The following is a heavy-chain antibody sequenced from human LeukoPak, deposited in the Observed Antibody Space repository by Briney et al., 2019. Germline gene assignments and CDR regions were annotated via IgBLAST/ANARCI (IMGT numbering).Heavy chain of an antibody. CDR2: IYPGDSDT. V-gene: IGHV5-51*01. CDR3: ARLLYDFWSGYYTTAPPGY. D-gene: IGHD3-3*01. CDR1: GYSFTTYW. Sequence: GESLKISCKGSGYSFTTYWIGWVRQMPGKGLEWMGIIYPGDSDTRYSPSFQGQVTISADKSISTAYLQWSSLKASDTAMYYCARLLYDFWSGYYTTAPPGYWGQGTQVTVSS. J-gene: IGHJ4*02.